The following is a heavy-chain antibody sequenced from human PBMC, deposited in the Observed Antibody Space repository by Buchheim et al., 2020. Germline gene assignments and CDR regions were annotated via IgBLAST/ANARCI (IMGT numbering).Heavy chain of an antibody. D-gene: IGHD6-6*01. J-gene: IGHJ4*02. CDR3: AKRYSSSSLVPFDF. CDR2: ISSSSDTK. V-gene: IGHV3-48*02. CDR1: TFSFSSYS. Sequence: EVQLVESGGDLVQPGGSLRLSCVASTFSFSSYSMHWVRQAPGKGLEWLSYISSSSDTKYYADSVKGRFTISRDNAKNSLYLQMNNLRDEDTAVYFCAKRYSSSSLVPFDFWGQGTL.